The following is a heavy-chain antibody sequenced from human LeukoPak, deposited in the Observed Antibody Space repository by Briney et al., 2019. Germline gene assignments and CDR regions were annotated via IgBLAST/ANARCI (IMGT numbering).Heavy chain of an antibody. Sequence: SETLSLTCTVSGGSIGSGSYYWSWIRQPAGKRLGWIGRIYTGGSTNYNPSLKSRVTISLDTSNNQFSLKLSSVTAADTAVYYCAREWDYGGNRYFDYWGQGTLVTVSS. V-gene: IGHV4-61*02. CDR1: GGSIGSGSYY. CDR2: IYTGGST. D-gene: IGHD4-23*01. J-gene: IGHJ4*02. CDR3: AREWDYGGNRYFDY.